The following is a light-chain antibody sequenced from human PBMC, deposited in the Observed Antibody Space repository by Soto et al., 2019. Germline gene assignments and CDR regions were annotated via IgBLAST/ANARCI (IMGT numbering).Light chain of an antibody. CDR1: SSNIGYNY. J-gene: IGLJ2*01. V-gene: IGLV1-47*01. CDR2: RNN. Sequence: QPVLTQPPSASGTPGQRVTISCSGGSSNIGYNYVYWYQQVPGTAPKLLIYRNNQRPSGVPDRFSGSKSGTSASLAISGLRSEDEADYYCATWDDSLSGVVFGGGTKLTVL. CDR3: ATWDDSLSGVV.